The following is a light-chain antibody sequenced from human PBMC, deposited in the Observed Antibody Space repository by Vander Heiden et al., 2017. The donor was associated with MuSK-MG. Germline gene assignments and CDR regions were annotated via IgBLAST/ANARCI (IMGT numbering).Light chain of an antibody. Sequence: DIQMTQSPSSLSASVGDRVTITCRASQSISSYLNWYQQKPGKAPKLLIYAASRWQSGVPSRLSGSGSGTDFTLTISRLQPEDFATYYWGQCYSSLTFGGGSKVEIK. CDR3: GQCYSSLT. J-gene: IGKJ4*01. V-gene: IGKV1-39*01. CDR1: QSISSY. CDR2: AAS.